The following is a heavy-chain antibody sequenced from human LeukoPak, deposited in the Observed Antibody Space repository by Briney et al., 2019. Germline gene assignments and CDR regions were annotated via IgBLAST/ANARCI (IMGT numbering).Heavy chain of an antibody. J-gene: IGHJ4*02. CDR3: ASRKKGMATAGFDY. CDR2: IYPGDSDT. CDR1: GYSFTSYW. D-gene: IGHD5-24*01. Sequence: GESLKISCKGSGYSFTSYWSGWVRQMPGKGLEWMGIIYPGDSDTRYSPSFQGQFTISAEKSISTAYLQWNSLKASDTALYYCASRKKGMATAGFDYWGQGTLVTVSS. V-gene: IGHV5-51*01.